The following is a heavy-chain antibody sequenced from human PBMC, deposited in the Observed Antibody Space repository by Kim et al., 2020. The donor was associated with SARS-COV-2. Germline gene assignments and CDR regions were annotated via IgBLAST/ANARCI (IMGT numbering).Heavy chain of an antibody. CDR3: ARAFRVPWFGLDY. D-gene: IGHD3-10*01. V-gene: IGHV4-39*07. CDR1: GGSISSSSYY. CDR2: IYYSGST. J-gene: IGHJ4*02. Sequence: SETLSLTCTVSGGSISSSSYYWGWIRQPPGKGLEWIGSIYYSGSTYYNPSLKSRVTISVDTSKNQFSLKLSSVTAADTAVYYCARAFRVPWFGLDYWGQGALVTVSS.